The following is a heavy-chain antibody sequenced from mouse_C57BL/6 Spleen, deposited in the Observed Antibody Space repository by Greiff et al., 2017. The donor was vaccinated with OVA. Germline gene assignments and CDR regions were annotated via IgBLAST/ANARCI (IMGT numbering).Heavy chain of an antibody. J-gene: IGHJ2*01. CDR1: GYTFTDYN. V-gene: IGHV1-22*01. Sequence: EVKLQESGPELVKPGASVKMSCKASGYTFTDYNMHWVKQSHGKSLEWIGYINPNNGGTSYNQKFKGKATLTVNKSSSTAYMELRSLTSEDSAVYYCARGEELGLYYFDYWGQGTTLTVSS. CDR3: ARGEELGLYYFDY. D-gene: IGHD4-1*01. CDR2: INPNNGGT.